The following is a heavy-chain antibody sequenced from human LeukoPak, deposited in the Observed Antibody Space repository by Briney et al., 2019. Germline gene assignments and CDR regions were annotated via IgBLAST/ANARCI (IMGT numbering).Heavy chain of an antibody. J-gene: IGHJ4*02. Sequence: ASVKVSCKASGYTFTSYGISWVRQAPGQGLEWMGWINTNTGNPTYAQGFTGRFVFSLDTSVSTAYLQISSLKAEDTAVYYCARDKVVAAGTPDYWGQGTLVTVSS. CDR3: ARDKVVAAGTPDY. CDR2: INTNTGNP. D-gene: IGHD6-13*01. V-gene: IGHV7-4-1*02. CDR1: GYTFTSYG.